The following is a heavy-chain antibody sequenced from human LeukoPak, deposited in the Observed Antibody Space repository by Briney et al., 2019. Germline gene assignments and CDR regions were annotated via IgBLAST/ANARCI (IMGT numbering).Heavy chain of an antibody. D-gene: IGHD2-21*02. CDR2: ISSSSSTI. CDR3: ARDFRHCGGDCYSERHYYFDF. V-gene: IGHV3-48*04. Sequence: GGSLRLSCAASGFTFSSYSMNWVRQAPGKGLEWVSYISSSSSTIYYADSVKGRFTISRDNAKNSLYLQMNSLRAEDTAVYYCARDFRHCGGDCYSERHYYFDFWGQGTLVTVSS. J-gene: IGHJ4*02. CDR1: GFTFSSYS.